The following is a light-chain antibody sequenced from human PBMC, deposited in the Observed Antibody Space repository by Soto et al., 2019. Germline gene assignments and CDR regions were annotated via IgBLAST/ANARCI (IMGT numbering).Light chain of an antibody. CDR2: AAS. CDR3: QQSYSTLRT. V-gene: IGKV1-39*01. Sequence: EIQMTQSPSSLSASVGDRVTITCRSSQGISSYLNWYQQKPGKAPKLLIYAASSLQSGVPSRFSGSGSGTDFTLTISSLQTEDFATYYCQQSYSTLRTFGQGTKV. CDR1: QGISSY. J-gene: IGKJ1*01.